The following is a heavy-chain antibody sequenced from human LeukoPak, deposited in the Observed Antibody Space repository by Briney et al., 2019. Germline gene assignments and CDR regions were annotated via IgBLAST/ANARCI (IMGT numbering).Heavy chain of an antibody. J-gene: IGHJ6*03. CDR3: ARSGRGVDSFYFYMDV. V-gene: IGHV3-7*01. CDR1: GFTVSQYW. Sequence: GGSLRLSCAASGFTVSQYWVGWVRQAPGEGRGWVANIKQDGREKQDGSEKTYVDHVQGRFPISRDNPKNSPYLQMNSLRAEDTAVYYCARSGRGVDSFYFYMDVWGKGTTVTVSS. D-gene: IGHD3-10*01. CDR2: IKQDGREKQDGSEK.